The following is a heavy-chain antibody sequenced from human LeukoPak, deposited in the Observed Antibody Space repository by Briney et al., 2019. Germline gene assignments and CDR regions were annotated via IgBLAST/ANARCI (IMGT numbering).Heavy chain of an antibody. J-gene: IGHJ4*02. D-gene: IGHD4-17*01. CDR2: ISGNGDDT. CDR1: GFTFGSYG. Sequence: GGSLRLSCAASGFTFGSYGMTWVRQAPGKGLERVSTISGNGDDTFYADSVKGRFTISRDNAKNSLFLQMNSLRAEDTAVYYCARAPTDDYGDYAFDYWGQGTLVTVSS. CDR3: ARAPTDDYGDYAFDY. V-gene: IGHV3-21*01.